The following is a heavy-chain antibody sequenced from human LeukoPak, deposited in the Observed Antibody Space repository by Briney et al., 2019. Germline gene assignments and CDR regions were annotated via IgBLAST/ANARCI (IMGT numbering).Heavy chain of an antibody. Sequence: GGSLRLSCAASGFTFRTYAMSWVRQAPGKGLEWVSGISDSGDGTYYAESVKGRLTISRDSSKNTVFLQMNSLRADDTAKYYCAKDKAPGSWHTPSDFWGQGTLVTVSS. CDR2: ISDSGDGT. V-gene: IGHV3-23*01. CDR3: AKDKAPGSWHTPSDF. J-gene: IGHJ4*02. D-gene: IGHD6-13*01. CDR1: GFTFRTYA.